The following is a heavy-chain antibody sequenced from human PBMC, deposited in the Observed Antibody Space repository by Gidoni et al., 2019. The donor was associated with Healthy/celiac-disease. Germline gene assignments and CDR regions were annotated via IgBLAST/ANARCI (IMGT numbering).Heavy chain of an antibody. CDR3: ARGVWYGGSYYFDY. V-gene: IGHV3-13*01. D-gene: IGHD2-8*01. CDR1: GFTFSSYD. Sequence: EVQLVESGGGLVQPGGSLRLSCAASGFTFSSYDMHWVRKATGKGLEWVSAIGTAGDTYYPGSVKGRFTISRENAKNSLYLQMNSLRAGDTAVYYCARGVWYGGSYYFDYWGQGTLVTVSS. CDR2: IGTAGDT. J-gene: IGHJ4*02.